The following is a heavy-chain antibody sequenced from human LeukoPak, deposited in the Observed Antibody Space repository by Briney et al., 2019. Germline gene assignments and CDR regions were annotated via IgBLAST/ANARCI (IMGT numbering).Heavy chain of an antibody. J-gene: IGHJ3*02. CDR2: IYPGDSDT. D-gene: IGHD6-13*01. V-gene: IGHV5-51*01. Sequence: GESLQISCKASGYSFTTHWIGWVRQMPGKGLEWMGIIYPGDSDTRYSPSFQGQVTISADKSISTAYLQWSSLKASDTAMYYCASGYSSSWSYLTVDAFDIWGQGTMVTVSS. CDR1: GYSFTTHW. CDR3: ASGYSSSWSYLTVDAFDI.